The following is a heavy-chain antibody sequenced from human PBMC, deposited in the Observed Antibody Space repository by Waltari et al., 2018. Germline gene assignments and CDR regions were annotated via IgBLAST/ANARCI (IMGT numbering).Heavy chain of an antibody. J-gene: IGHJ3*02. Sequence: QVQLVQSGAEVKKPGSSVKVYCKASGGTFSSYAISWVRQAPGQGLEWMGGIIPIFGTANYAQKFQGRVTITADKSTSTAYMELSSLRSEDTAVYYCARVSGGVVVVAATIAFDIWGQGTMVTVSS. D-gene: IGHD2-15*01. V-gene: IGHV1-69*14. CDR1: GGTFSSYA. CDR3: ARVSGGVVVVAATIAFDI. CDR2: IIPIFGTA.